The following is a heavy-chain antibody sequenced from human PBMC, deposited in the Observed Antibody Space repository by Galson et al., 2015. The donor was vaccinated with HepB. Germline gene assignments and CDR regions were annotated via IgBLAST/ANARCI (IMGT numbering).Heavy chain of an antibody. Sequence: SLRLSCAASGFTFDDYATHWVRQAPGKGLVWVSEINSDGSSTNYADSVKGRFTISRDNAKNTAYLQLNSLRAEDTAVYYCSAWGGSIWSNYYYGMDVWGQGTTVTVSS. V-gene: IGHV3-74*01. CDR3: SAWGGSIWSNYYYGMDV. CDR1: GFTFDDYA. D-gene: IGHD6-13*01. CDR2: INSDGSST. J-gene: IGHJ6*02.